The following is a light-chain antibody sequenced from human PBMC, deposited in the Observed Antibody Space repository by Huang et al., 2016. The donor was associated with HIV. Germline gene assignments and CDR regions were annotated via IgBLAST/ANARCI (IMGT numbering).Light chain of an antibody. CDR1: QDISNY. CDR2: DAS. CDR3: QQYDNLPYT. Sequence: DIQMTQSPSSLSASVGDRVTITCQASQDISNYLNWYRQKPGKAPKLLIYDASNLETGVPSRFSGSGSGTDFTFTISSLQPEDIATYYRQQYDNLPYTFGQGTKLEIK. J-gene: IGKJ2*01. V-gene: IGKV1-33*01.